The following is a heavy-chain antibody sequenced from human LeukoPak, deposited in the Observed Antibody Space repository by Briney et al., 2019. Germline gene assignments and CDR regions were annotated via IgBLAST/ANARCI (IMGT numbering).Heavy chain of an antibody. CDR1: GFTLSTYE. Sequence: GRSLRLSCASSGFTLSTYEMNWVRKAPGKGLEWVSFISSSGTTIYYADSVKGRFTISRDSAYNSLYLQMNSLRAEDTAVYYCARDGIMVGTTTFDYWGQGTLVTVSS. CDR2: ISSSGTTI. CDR3: ARDGIMVGTTTFDY. V-gene: IGHV3-48*03. D-gene: IGHD1-26*01. J-gene: IGHJ4*02.